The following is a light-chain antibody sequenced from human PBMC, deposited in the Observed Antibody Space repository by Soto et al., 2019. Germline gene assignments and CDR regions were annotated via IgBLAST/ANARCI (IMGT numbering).Light chain of an antibody. CDR3: QEYGSSPRVA. Sequence: EIVLTQSPGTLSLSPGERVTLSCRASQSVSSNYLAWYQQKPGQAPRLLIYGASSRATGIPDRFSGSASGTDFTLTISTLEPEDCGVFYCQEYGSSPRVAFGGGTKVE. CDR1: QSVSSNY. CDR2: GAS. V-gene: IGKV3-20*01. J-gene: IGKJ4*01.